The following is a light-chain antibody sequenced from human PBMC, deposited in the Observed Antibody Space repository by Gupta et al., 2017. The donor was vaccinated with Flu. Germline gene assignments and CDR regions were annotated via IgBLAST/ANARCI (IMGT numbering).Light chain of an antibody. J-gene: IGLJ3*02. V-gene: IGLV1-44*01. Sequence: QSVLTQPPSASGTPGQRVTISCAGSDSNIGSNTVNWYQQLPGTAPKLLMYTDDQRPSGVPDRFSGSKSGTSGALAITGLQAEDEADYYCAAWDDSQNALVFGGGTKLTVL. CDR1: DSNIGSNT. CDR2: TDD. CDR3: AAWDDSQNALV.